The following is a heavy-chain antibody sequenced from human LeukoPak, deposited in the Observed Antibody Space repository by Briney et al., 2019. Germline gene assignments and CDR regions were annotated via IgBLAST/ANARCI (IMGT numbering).Heavy chain of an antibody. CDR3: AREAPYSNYEGYYYYYMDV. CDR2: IHYSGST. CDR1: GGSTSSTIYY. V-gene: IGHV4-39*02. J-gene: IGHJ6*03. D-gene: IGHD4-11*01. Sequence: SETLSLTCTVSGGSTSSTIYYWGWIRQPPGKGLEWIGSIHYSGSTYYNSSLKSRVTISMDTSKNQFSLKLSSVTAADTAVYYCAREAPYSNYEGYYYYYMDVWGKGTTVTVSS.